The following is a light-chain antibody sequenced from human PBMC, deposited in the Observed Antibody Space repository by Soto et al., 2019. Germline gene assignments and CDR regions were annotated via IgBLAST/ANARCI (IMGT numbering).Light chain of an antibody. CDR3: CSYAGSSTLV. CDR2: EGS. V-gene: IGLV2-23*01. J-gene: IGLJ2*01. Sequence: QSAVTQPASVSGSPGQSITISCTGTSSDVGSYNLVSWYQQHPGKAPKLMIYEGSKRPSGVSNRFSGSKSGNTASLTISGLQAGDEADYYCCSYAGSSTLVFGGGTQLTVL. CDR1: SSDVGSYNL.